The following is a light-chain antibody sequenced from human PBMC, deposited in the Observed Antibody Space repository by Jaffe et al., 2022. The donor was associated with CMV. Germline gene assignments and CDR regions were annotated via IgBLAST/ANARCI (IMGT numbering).Light chain of an antibody. CDR3: QQSYTAPRT. Sequence: DIQMTQSPSSLSASVGDRVTITCRASQSIATYLNWYQQKPGKVPKVLIYAASSLQSGVPSRFSGSGSGTDFALTISSLQVEDFATYYCQQSYTAPRTFGQGTKVEIK. V-gene: IGKV1-39*01. CDR2: AAS. J-gene: IGKJ1*01. CDR1: QSIATY.